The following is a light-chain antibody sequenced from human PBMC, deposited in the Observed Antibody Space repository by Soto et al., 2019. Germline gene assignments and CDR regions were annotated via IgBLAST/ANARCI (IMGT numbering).Light chain of an antibody. J-gene: IGLJ1*01. V-gene: IGLV1-40*01. CDR3: QSFDSSLSTIV. CDR1: SSNIGAGYD. CDR2: GNS. Sequence: QSVLTQPPSVSGAPGQRVTVSCTGSSSNIGAGYDVHWYQHLPGTVPKLPICGNSNRPSGVPDRFSGSKSGTSASLAITGLQAEDEADYYCQSFDSSLSTIVFGTGTKVTVL.